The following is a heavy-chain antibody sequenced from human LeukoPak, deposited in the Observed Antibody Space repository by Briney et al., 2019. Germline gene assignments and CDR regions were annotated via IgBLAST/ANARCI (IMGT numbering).Heavy chain of an antibody. Sequence: ASVKVSCKASGYTFTGYYMHWVRQAPGQGLEWVGWINPNSGSRNYAQKCQGKVTMTRDTCISTAYMELSRQRSEDTAVYYCAREGVYRYFDWLSHYYYYVMDVWGQGTTVTVSS. V-gene: IGHV1-2*02. CDR1: GYTFTGYY. D-gene: IGHD3-9*01. CDR2: INPNSGSR. CDR3: AREGVYRYFDWLSHYYYYVMDV. J-gene: IGHJ6*02.